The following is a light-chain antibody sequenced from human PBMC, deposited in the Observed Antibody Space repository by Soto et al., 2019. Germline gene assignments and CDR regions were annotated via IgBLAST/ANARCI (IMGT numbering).Light chain of an antibody. CDR1: QSVLYSSNNKNY. Sequence: DIVMTQSPDSLAVSLGERATINCKSSQSVLYSSNNKNYLAWYQQRPGQPPQLLIYWASTRESGVPDRFIGSGSGTAFTLTITSLQAEDVAVYYCQQYESTPPTFGQGTKLEIK. V-gene: IGKV4-1*01. CDR3: QQYESTPPT. J-gene: IGKJ2*01. CDR2: WAS.